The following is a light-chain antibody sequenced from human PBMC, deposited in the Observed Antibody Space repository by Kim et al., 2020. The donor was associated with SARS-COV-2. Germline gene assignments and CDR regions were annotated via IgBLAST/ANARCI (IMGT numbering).Light chain of an antibody. CDR2: DNN. Sequence: QSVLTQTPSVSAAPGQKVTISCSGSSFNIGNNYVSWYQKVPGTAPKLLIYDNNKRSSGIPDRFSGSKSDTSATLGITGLQAGDEADYYCASWDTTLSGYVFGTGTKVTVL. V-gene: IGLV1-51*01. J-gene: IGLJ1*01. CDR3: ASWDTTLSGYV. CDR1: SFNIGNNY.